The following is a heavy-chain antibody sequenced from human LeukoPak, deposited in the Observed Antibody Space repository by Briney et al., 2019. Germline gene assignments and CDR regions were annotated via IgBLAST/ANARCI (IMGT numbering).Heavy chain of an antibody. CDR2: ISAYNGNT. J-gene: IGHJ4*02. CDR3: ARVRFLEWLPEHFDY. Sequence: GASVKVSCKASGYTFTSYGISWVRQAPGQGLEWMGWISAYNGNTNYAQKLQGRVTMTTDTSTSTAYMELRSLRSGDTAVYYCARVRFLEWLPEHFDYWGQGTLVTVSS. V-gene: IGHV1-18*01. CDR1: GYTFTSYG. D-gene: IGHD3-3*01.